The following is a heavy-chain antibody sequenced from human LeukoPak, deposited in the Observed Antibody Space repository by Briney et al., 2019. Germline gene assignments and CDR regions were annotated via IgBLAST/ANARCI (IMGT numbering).Heavy chain of an antibody. CDR1: GFTFSSYG. Sequence: GGSLRLSCAASGFTFSSYGMHWVRQAPGKGLEWVAVISYDGSNKYYIDSVKGRFAISRDNSKNTLYLQMNSLRAEDTAVYYCAKDGPGYSSIYYYGMDVWGQGTTVTVSS. CDR3: AKDGPGYSSIYYYGMDV. J-gene: IGHJ6*02. V-gene: IGHV3-30*18. CDR2: ISYDGSNK. D-gene: IGHD6-13*01.